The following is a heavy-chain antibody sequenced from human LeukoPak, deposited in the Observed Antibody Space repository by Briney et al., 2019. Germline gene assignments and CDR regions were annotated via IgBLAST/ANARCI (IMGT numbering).Heavy chain of an antibody. D-gene: IGHD3-10*01. CDR1: GYTFTSYG. CDR2: VSAYNGNT. V-gene: IGHV1-18*01. J-gene: IGHJ4*02. Sequence: ASVKVSCKASGYTFTSYGISWVRQAPGQGLEWMGWVSAYNGNTNYAQKLQGRVTMTTDTYTSTGYMELRSLRSDDTAVYYCARVYYGSGSYYKPQSVFDYWGQGTLVTVSS. CDR3: ARVYYGSGSYYKPQSVFDY.